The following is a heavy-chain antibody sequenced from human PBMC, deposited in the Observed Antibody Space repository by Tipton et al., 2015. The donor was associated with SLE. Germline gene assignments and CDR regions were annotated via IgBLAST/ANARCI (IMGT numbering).Heavy chain of an antibody. D-gene: IGHD3-16*01. J-gene: IGHJ3*02. V-gene: IGHV3-7*01. CDR3: ARDLGGDDAFDI. CDR1: GFTFSSYW. Sequence: SLRLSCAASGFTFSSYWMSWVRQAPGKGLEWVANIKQDGSEKYYVDSVKGRFTISRDNAKNSLYLQMNSLRAEDTAVYYCARDLGGDDAFDIWGQGTMVTVPS. CDR2: IKQDGSEK.